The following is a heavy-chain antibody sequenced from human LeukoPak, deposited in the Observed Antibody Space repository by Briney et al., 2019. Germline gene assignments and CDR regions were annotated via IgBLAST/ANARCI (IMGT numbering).Heavy chain of an antibody. D-gene: IGHD3-10*01. Sequence: PGGSLRLSCAASGFTFTNYAMHWVRQAPGKGLEWVAVISYDGSNIYYADSVKGRFTISRDNSKNTLYLQMNSLRADDTAVYYCARTDYYGSPWGQGTLVTVSS. J-gene: IGHJ5*02. CDR2: ISYDGSNI. CDR3: ARTDYYGSP. V-gene: IGHV3-30*04. CDR1: GFTFTNYA.